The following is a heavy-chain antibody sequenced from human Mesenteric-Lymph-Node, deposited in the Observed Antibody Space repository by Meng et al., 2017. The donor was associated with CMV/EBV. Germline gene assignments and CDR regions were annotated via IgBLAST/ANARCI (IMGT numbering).Heavy chain of an antibody. CDR2: IYSGGST. Sequence: GESLKISCAASGFSVGNNYISWVRQAPGKGLEWVSLIYSGGSTYYADSVKGRFTISRDTAKNTLYLQMSSLRAEDTAVYYCSTLDPAFDIWGQGTMVTVSS. CDR1: GFSVGNNY. J-gene: IGHJ3*02. D-gene: IGHD1-1*01. CDR3: STLDPAFDI. V-gene: IGHV3-53*01.